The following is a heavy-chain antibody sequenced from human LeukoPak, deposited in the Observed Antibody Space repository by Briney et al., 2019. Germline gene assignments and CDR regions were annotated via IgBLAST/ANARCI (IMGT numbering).Heavy chain of an antibody. J-gene: IGHJ4*02. Sequence: ASVKVSCNSSGYTFTDYFLHWVRQAPGQGLEWMGWISAYNGNTNYAQKLQGRVTMTTDTSTSTAYMELRSLRSDDTAVYYCARDGSGSYYKTFDSWGQGTLVTVSS. D-gene: IGHD3-10*01. CDR1: GYTFTDYF. CDR2: ISAYNGNT. V-gene: IGHV1-18*04. CDR3: ARDGSGSYYKTFDS.